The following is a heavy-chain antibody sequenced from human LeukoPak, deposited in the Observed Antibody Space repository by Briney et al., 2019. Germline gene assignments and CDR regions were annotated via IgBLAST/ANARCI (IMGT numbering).Heavy chain of an antibody. Sequence: PSETLSLTCTVSGGSISSYYWSWIRQPPGKGLEWIGYIYYSGSTNYNPSLKSRVTISVDTSKNQFSLKLSSVTAADTAVYYCARGDGSGSYYLNWFDPWGQGTLVTVSS. D-gene: IGHD3-10*01. J-gene: IGHJ5*02. CDR3: ARGDGSGSYYLNWFDP. V-gene: IGHV4-59*12. CDR1: GGSISSYY. CDR2: IYYSGST.